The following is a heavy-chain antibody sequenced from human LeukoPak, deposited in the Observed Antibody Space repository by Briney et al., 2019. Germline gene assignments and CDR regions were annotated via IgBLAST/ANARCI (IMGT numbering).Heavy chain of an antibody. J-gene: IGHJ3*02. D-gene: IGHD2-2*01. CDR2: IYYSGST. CDR1: GGSISSSSYY. Sequence: PSETLSLTCTVSGGSISSSSYYWGWIRQPPVKGLEWIGSIYYSGSTYYNPSLKSRVTISVDTSKNQFSLKLSSVTAADTAVYYCVWGYCSSSSCGWRLLWFGEPLSGLDAFDIWGQGTMVTVSS. V-gene: IGHV4-39*07. CDR3: VWGYCSSSSCGWRLLWFGEPLSGLDAFDI.